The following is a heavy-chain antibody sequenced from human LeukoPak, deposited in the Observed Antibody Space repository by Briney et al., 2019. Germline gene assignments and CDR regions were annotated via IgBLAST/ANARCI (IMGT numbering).Heavy chain of an antibody. CDR2: IIPIFGTA. CDR3: ASSVRGVINDAFDI. J-gene: IGHJ3*02. D-gene: IGHD3-10*01. V-gene: IGHV1-69*01. Sequence: SVKVSCKASGGTFSSYAISWVRQAPGQGLEWMGGIIPIFGTANYAQKFQGRVTITADESTSTAYMELGSLRSEDTAVYYCASSVRGVINDAFDIRGQGTMVTVSS. CDR1: GGTFSSYA.